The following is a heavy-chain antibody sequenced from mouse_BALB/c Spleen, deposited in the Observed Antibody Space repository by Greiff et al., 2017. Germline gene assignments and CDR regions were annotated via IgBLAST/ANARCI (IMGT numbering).Heavy chain of an antibody. CDR3: ARHYDDDEFAY. V-gene: IGHV1S29*02. D-gene: IGHD2-4*01. CDR2: IYPYNGGT. J-gene: IGHJ3*01. Sequence: VQLQQSGPELVKPGASVKISCKASGYTFTDYNMHWVKQSHGKSLEWIGYIYPYNGGTGYNQKFKSKATLTVDNSSSTAYMELRSLTSEDSAVYYCARHYDDDEFAYWGQGTLVTVSA. CDR1: GYTFTDYN.